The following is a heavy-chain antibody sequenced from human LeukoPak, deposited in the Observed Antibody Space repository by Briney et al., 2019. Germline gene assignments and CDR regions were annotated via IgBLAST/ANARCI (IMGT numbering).Heavy chain of an antibody. D-gene: IGHD1-7*01. V-gene: IGHV1-2*02. Sequence: ASVKVSCKASGYTFTGYYMHWVRQAPGQGLEWMGWINPNSGGTNYAQKFQGRVTMTRDTSISTAYMELSRLRSDDTAVYYCARDSDAAYNWNYSPSGYWGQGTLVTVS. CDR3: ARDSDAAYNWNYSPSGY. CDR2: INPNSGGT. CDR1: GYTFTGYY. J-gene: IGHJ4*02.